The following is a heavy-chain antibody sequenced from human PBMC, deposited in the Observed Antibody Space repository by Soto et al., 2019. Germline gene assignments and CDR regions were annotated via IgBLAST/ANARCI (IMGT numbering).Heavy chain of an antibody. D-gene: IGHD4-17*01. CDR3: ARMNVDSYQFYYAMDV. V-gene: IGHV2-26*01. J-gene: IGHJ6*02. CDR2: IFSDNER. Sequence: GPTLVNPTETLTLTCTVSGFSLTTGKMGVSWIRQPPGKALEWLAHIFSDNERSYSTSLQGRLTISKDTSGSQVVLSMTNVDPVDTATYYCARMNVDSYQFYYAMDVWGQGTTVTVSS. CDR1: GFSLTTGKMG.